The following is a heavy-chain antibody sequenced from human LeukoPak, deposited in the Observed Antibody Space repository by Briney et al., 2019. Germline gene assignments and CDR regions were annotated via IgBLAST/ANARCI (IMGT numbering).Heavy chain of an antibody. CDR3: ARSTGFLRRSGIEFDY. CDR1: GGSISSSSYY. CDR2: IYYSGST. Sequence: PSETLSLTCTVSGGSISSSSYYWGWVRQPAGRGLEWVGSIYYSGSTYYNPSLRSRVTISVDTSKNQYSLKLSSVTAAGTAVYYCARSTGFLRRSGIEFDYWGQGTLVTVS. J-gene: IGHJ4*02. V-gene: IGHV4-39*01. D-gene: IGHD3-10*01.